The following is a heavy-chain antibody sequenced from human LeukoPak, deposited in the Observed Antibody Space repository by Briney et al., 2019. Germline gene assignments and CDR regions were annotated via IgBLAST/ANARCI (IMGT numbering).Heavy chain of an antibody. CDR1: GLTVSTNY. Sequence: GESLKISRAVSGLTVSTNYMSWVRQAPGKGLEWLSLIYSSGSTYYADSVKGRFTISRDNSRNTLYLQMNSLTAEDTAVYYCARTFLSGDGYKVGYFGYWGPGTQVTVSS. J-gene: IGHJ4*02. D-gene: IGHD5-24*01. V-gene: IGHV3-53*01. CDR3: ARTFLSGDGYKVGYFGY. CDR2: IYSSGST.